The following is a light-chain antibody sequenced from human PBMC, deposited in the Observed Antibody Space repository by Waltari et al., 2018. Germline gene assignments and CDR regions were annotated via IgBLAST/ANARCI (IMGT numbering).Light chain of an antibody. CDR2: GAS. CDR1: ESASRGF. Sequence: AILPCSASESASRGFAWDQQNPGEAPSRLLYGASARATGIPERVSGRWSGTEFSLIISRLEPEDFAVYYCQHYVSLPVTFGQGTKVEI. CDR3: QHYVSLPVT. V-gene: IGKV3-20*01. J-gene: IGKJ1*01.